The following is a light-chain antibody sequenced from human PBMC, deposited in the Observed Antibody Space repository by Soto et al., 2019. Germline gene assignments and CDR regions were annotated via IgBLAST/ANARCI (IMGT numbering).Light chain of an antibody. V-gene: IGLV1-40*01. CDR1: SSNIGAGYD. CDR3: QSYDSSLSGSGVV. CDR2: GNS. Sequence: QSVLTQPPSVSGAPGLRVTISCTGSSSNIGAGYDVHWYQQLPGTAPKLLIYGNSNRPSGVPDRFSGSKSGTSASLAITGLQAEDAADYYCQSYDSSLSGSGVVFGGGTKLTVL. J-gene: IGLJ2*01.